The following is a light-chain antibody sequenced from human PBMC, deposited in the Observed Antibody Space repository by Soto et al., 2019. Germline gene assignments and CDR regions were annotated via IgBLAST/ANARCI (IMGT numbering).Light chain of an antibody. CDR3: QQYNNWPPWT. Sequence: EIVLTQSPGTLSLSPGERATLSCRTSQSVSSDLAWYQQKPGQAPRLLIYSASRRATGFPARFSGSGSGTEFTLTISSLQSEDFAVYYCQQYNNWPPWTFGQGTKVDIK. CDR1: QSVSSD. V-gene: IGKV3-15*01. J-gene: IGKJ1*01. CDR2: SAS.